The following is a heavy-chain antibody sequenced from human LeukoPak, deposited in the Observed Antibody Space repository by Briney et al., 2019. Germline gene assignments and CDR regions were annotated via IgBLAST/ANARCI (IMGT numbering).Heavy chain of an antibody. CDR1: GFTFSSYA. D-gene: IGHD3-10*01. J-gene: IGHJ4*02. Sequence: GGSLRLSCAASGFTFSSYAMSWVRQAPGKGLEWVSAISGSGGSTYYADSVKGRFTVSRDNSKNTLYLQMNSLRAEDTAVYYCAKGEVVRGVIINRVAHHLDYWGQGTLVTVSS. CDR2: ISGSGGST. CDR3: AKGEVVRGVIINRVAHHLDY. V-gene: IGHV3-23*01.